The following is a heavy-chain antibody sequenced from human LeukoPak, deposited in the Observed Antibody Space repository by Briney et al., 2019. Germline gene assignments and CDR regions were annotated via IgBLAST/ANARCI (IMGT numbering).Heavy chain of an antibody. CDR1: GFTFTSHW. J-gene: IGHJ4*02. D-gene: IGHD2-8*01. CDR2: MNLDGSEK. V-gene: IGHV3-7*01. CDR3: ARDATFCTNGVCYTRFDY. Sequence: GGSLRLSCAASGFTFTSHWMSWVRQAPGKWLEWVARMNLDGSEKYYVDSVKGRFTISRDNAKTSLYLEMNSLRAEDTAVYYSARDATFCTNGVCYTRFDYSGQGTLFTVSS.